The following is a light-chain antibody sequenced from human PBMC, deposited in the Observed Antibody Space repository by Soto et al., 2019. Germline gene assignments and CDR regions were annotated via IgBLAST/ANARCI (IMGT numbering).Light chain of an antibody. Sequence: EIVLTQSPATLSVSPGERATISCRASQSVGTNLAWYQQKRGQAPRLLVYGASSRATGIPARFSGSGSGTEFTLTISSLQSEDFADYFCQQYEHWPPWTFGQGTKVELK. CDR2: GAS. CDR1: QSVGTN. J-gene: IGKJ1*01. V-gene: IGKV3-15*01. CDR3: QQYEHWPPWT.